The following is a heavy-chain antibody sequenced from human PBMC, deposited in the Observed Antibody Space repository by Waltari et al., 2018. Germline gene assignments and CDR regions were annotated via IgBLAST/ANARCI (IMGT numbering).Heavy chain of an antibody. CDR3: ARETRPYGYGYYYYYMDV. D-gene: IGHD5-18*01. CDR1: GGSISSYY. Sequence: QVQLQESGPGLVKPSETLSLTCTVSGGSISSYYWSWIRQPAGKGLEWIGRIYTSGSTNYNPSLKSRVTMSVDTSKNQFSLKLSSVTAADTAVYYCARETRPYGYGYYYYYMDVWGKGTTVTVS. J-gene: IGHJ6*03. CDR2: IYTSGST. V-gene: IGHV4-4*07.